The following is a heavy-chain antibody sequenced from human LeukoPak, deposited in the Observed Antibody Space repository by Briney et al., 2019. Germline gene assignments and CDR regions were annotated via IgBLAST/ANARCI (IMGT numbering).Heavy chain of an antibody. CDR1: GGSISSSSYY. CDR2: IYYSGST. V-gene: IGHV4-39*01. D-gene: IGHD2-2*02. Sequence: SETLSLTCTVSGGSISSSSYYWGWIRQPPGKGLEWIGSIYYSGSTYYNPSLKSRVTISVDTSKNQFSLKLSSVTAADTAVYYCARHPAAKPSGWFDAWGQATLVTVSS. J-gene: IGHJ5*02. CDR3: ARHPAAKPSGWFDA.